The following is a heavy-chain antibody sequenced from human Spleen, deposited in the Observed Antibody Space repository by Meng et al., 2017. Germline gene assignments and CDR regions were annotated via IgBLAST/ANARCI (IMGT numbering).Heavy chain of an antibody. V-gene: IGHV1-2*02. CDR2: INPNSGGT. CDR3: AIISGYPKFNY. CDR1: GYTFIGYH. J-gene: IGHJ4*02. D-gene: IGHD3-22*01. Sequence: QGQAVKAGAEVKKPGASVKVSCKPSGYTFIGYHIHWVRQAPGQGLEWMGWINPNSGGTDFAQKFQGRVTLTRDTSISTAYMELRRLRSDGTAVYYCAIISGYPKFNYWGQGTLVTVSS.